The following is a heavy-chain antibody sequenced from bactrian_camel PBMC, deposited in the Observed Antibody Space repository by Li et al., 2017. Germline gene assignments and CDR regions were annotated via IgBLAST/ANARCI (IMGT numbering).Heavy chain of an antibody. V-gene: IGHV3S1*01. J-gene: IGHJ4*01. D-gene: IGHD1*01. CDR2: IYTADRTS. Sequence: HVQLVESGGGSVQAGGSLRLSCVVSGYAYSDGYCLGWFRQAPGKERGGVAAIYTADRTSYYDESVEGRFTVSLGSAPHTVYLQMDSLKPEDTAMYYCGIDFAGRRCRLGRGQFYNYWGQGTQVTVS. CDR3: GIDFAGRRCRLGRGQFYNY. CDR1: GYAYSDGYC.